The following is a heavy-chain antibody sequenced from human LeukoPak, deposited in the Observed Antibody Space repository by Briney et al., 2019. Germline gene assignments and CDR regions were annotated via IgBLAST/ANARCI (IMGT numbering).Heavy chain of an antibody. CDR2: INPNSGGT. V-gene: IGHV1-2*02. Sequence: ASVKVSCKASGYTFTASYMHWVRQAPGQGLECMGWINPNSGGTNYAQKFQGKVTMTRDTSISTAYLELSNLSSDDTAVYYCARTGDGNFDYWGQGTLVTVSS. J-gene: IGHJ4*02. CDR1: GYTFTASY. CDR3: ARTGDGNFDY. D-gene: IGHD3-10*01.